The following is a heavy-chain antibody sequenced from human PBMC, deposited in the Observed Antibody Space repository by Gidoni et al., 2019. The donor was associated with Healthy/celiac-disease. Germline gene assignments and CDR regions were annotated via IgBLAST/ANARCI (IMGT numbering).Heavy chain of an antibody. CDR1: GGTFSSSA. CDR2: IIPILGIA. Sequence: QVQLVQSGAEVKKPGSSVKVSCKASGGTFSSSAISWVRQAPGQGLEWMGRIIPILGIANYAQKFQGRVTITADKSTSTAYMELSSLRSEDTAVYYCARGTYIVATINDAFDIWGQGTMVTVSS. D-gene: IGHD5-12*01. CDR3: ARGTYIVATINDAFDI. V-gene: IGHV1-69*04. J-gene: IGHJ3*02.